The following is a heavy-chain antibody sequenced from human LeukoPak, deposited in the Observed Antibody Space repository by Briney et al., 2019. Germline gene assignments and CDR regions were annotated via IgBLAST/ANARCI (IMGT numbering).Heavy chain of an antibody. J-gene: IGHJ5*02. CDR3: ARDLAGSTWFDP. D-gene: IGHD2-2*01. Sequence: GGSLRLSCAASGFTFSSYRMSWVRQAPGKGLEWVANIKQDGSEKYYVDSVKGRFTISRDNAKNSLYLQMNSLRAEDTAVYYCARDLAGSTWFDPWGQGTLVTVSS. CDR1: GFTFSSYR. CDR2: IKQDGSEK. V-gene: IGHV3-7*01.